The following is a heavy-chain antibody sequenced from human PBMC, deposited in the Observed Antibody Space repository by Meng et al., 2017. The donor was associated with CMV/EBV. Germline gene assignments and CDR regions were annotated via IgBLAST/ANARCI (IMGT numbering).Heavy chain of an antibody. CDR1: GGSISSSTYY. D-gene: IGHD2/OR15-2a*01. J-gene: IGHJ6*02. V-gene: IGHV4-39*03. CDR2: IFYSGRA. CDR3: TTVLVLEQPYYYNYGMDV. Sequence: GSLRLSCTVSGGSISSSTYYGGWVRQPPGKGLEWIGSIFYSGRAFYNPSLKSRISISVDTSKNQFSLKLRSVTAADTAVYYCTTVLVLEQPYYYNYGMDVWGQGTTVTVSS.